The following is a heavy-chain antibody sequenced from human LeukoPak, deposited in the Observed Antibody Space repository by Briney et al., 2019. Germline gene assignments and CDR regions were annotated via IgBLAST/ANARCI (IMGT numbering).Heavy chain of an antibody. Sequence: GASVTVSCKASGYTFTDYGIIWVRQAPGQGLEWMGWISAYNGHTNYAQHLQGRVTMTTDTSTSTAHMELRSLRSDDTALYYCARGFPPRRNYDSRGYYSYYFDYWGQGTLVTVSS. CDR2: ISAYNGHT. V-gene: IGHV1-18*01. CDR1: GYTFTDYG. J-gene: IGHJ4*02. D-gene: IGHD3-22*01. CDR3: ARGFPPRRNYDSRGYYSYYFDY.